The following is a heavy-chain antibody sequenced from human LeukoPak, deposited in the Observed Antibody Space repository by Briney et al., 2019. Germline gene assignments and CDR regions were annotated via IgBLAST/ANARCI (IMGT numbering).Heavy chain of an antibody. V-gene: IGHV3-48*04. CDR3: ARDKFPYYYDSSGYEAPDY. Sequence: GGSLRLSCAASGFTFSSYGMHWVRQAPGKGLEWVSYISSSSSTKYYADSVKGRFTISRGNAKRSLYLQMNSLRAEDTAVYYCARDKFPYYYDSSGYEAPDYWGQGTLVTVSS. D-gene: IGHD3-22*01. CDR1: GFTFSSYG. J-gene: IGHJ4*02. CDR2: ISSSSSTK.